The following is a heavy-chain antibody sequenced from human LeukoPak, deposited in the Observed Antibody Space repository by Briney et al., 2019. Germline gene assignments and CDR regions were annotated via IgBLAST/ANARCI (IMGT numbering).Heavy chain of an antibody. CDR1: GFTFDDYA. D-gene: IGHD2-2*01. J-gene: IGHJ6*02. CDR3: AKDIGCSSTSCYVYYYYGMDV. CDR2: ISWNSGGI. Sequence: PGRSLRLSCAASGFTFDDYAMHWVRQAPGKGLEWVSGISWNSGGIGYADSVKGRFTISRDNAKNSLYLQMNSLRAEDTALYYCAKDIGCSSTSCYVYYYYGMDVWGQGTTVTVSS. V-gene: IGHV3-9*01.